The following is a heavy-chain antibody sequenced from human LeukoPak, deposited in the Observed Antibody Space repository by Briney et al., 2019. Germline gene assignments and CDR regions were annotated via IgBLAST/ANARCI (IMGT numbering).Heavy chain of an antibody. V-gene: IGHV4-59*12. Sequence: PSETLSLTCTVSGGSISSYYWSWIRQPPGKGLEWIGYIYYSGSTYYNPSLKSRVTISVDTSKNQFSLKLSSVTAADTAVYYCARERTDYYDSSGCFDPWGQGTLVTVSS. CDR3: ARERTDYYDSSGCFDP. J-gene: IGHJ5*02. D-gene: IGHD3-22*01. CDR1: GGSISSYY. CDR2: IYYSGST.